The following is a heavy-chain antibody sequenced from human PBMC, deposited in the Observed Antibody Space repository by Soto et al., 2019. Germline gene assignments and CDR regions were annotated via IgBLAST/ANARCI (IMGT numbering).Heavy chain of an antibody. D-gene: IGHD3-3*01. V-gene: IGHV4-59*08. CDR2: IYYSGST. J-gene: IGHJ5*02. Sequence: LSLTCTVSGGSISSYYWSWIRQPPGKGLEWIGYIYYSGSTNYNPSLKSRVTVSVDTSKNQFSLKLSSVTAADTAVYYCARISNSITIFGVVTPNWFDPWGQGTLVTVSS. CDR3: ARISNSITIFGVVTPNWFDP. CDR1: GGSISSYY.